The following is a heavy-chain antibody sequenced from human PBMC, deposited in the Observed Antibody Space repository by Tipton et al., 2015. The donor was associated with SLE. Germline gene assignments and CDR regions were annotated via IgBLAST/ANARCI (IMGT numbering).Heavy chain of an antibody. V-gene: IGHV4-39*07. CDR1: GGSISSSSYY. D-gene: IGHD1-26*01. J-gene: IGHJ4*02. CDR3: ARGLRWELLIDY. Sequence: TLSLTCTVSGGSISSSSYYWSWIRQPPGKGLEWIGEINHSGSTNYNPSLKSRVTMSVDTSKNQFSLKLSSVTAADTAVYYCARGLRWELLIDYWGQGTLVTVSS. CDR2: INHSGST.